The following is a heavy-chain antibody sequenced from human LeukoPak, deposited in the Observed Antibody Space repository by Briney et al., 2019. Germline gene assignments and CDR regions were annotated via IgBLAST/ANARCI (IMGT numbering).Heavy chain of an antibody. CDR1: GFTFSSYE. D-gene: IGHD4-23*01. CDR2: IGSSGTTI. Sequence: GGSLRLSCAASGFTFSSYEMNWVRQAPGKGLEWVSYIGSSGTTIYYADSVKGRFTISRDNAKNPLSLQMNSLRAEDTAVYYCARVRDYDGYYFDYWGQGTLVTVSS. V-gene: IGHV3-48*03. CDR3: ARVRDYDGYYFDY. J-gene: IGHJ4*02.